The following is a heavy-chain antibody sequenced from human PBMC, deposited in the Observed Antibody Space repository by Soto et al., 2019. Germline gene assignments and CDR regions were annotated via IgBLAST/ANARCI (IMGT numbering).Heavy chain of an antibody. CDR3: AKDIRSGTIFGTGAGGMDV. Sequence: DVQLVESGGGLVQPGRSLRLSYAASGFTFDDYAMHWVRQAPGKGLEWVSGISWNSGSIGYADSVKGRFTISRDNAKNSLYLQMNSLRAEDTALYYCAKDIRSGTIFGTGAGGMDVWGQGTTVTVSS. D-gene: IGHD3-3*01. CDR1: GFTFDDYA. V-gene: IGHV3-9*01. CDR2: ISWNSGSI. J-gene: IGHJ6*02.